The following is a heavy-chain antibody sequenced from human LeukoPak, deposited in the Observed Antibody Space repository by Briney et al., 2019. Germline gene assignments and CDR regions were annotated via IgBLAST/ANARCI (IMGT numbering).Heavy chain of an antibody. CDR2: ISSSGSTI. CDR1: GFSFGDYG. D-gene: IGHD3-3*01. CDR3: ARDQPQWYYDFWSGPDAFDI. V-gene: IGHV3-11*04. Sequence: GGSLRLSCTASGFSFGDYGLSWVRQAPGKGLEWVSYISSSGSTIYYADSVKGRFTISRDNAKNSLYLQMNSLRAEDTAVYYCARDQPQWYYDFWSGPDAFDIWGQGTMVTVSS. J-gene: IGHJ3*02.